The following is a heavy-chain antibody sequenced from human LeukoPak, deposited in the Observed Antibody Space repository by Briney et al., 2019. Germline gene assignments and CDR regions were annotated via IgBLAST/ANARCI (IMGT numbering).Heavy chain of an antibody. J-gene: IGHJ6*03. CDR1: GGSISSYY. CDR3: ARVVTLFDYYYYMDV. D-gene: IGHD4-23*01. V-gene: IGHV4-59*01. CDR2: IYYNGST. Sequence: SETLSLTCTVSGGSISSYYWSWIRQPPGKGLEWIGYIYYNGSTNYNPSLKSRVTISVDTSKDQFSLKLSSVTAADTAVYYCARVVTLFDYYYYMDVWGKGTTATVSS.